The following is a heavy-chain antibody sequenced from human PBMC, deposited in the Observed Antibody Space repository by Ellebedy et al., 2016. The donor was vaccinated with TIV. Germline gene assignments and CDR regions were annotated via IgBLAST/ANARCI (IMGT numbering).Heavy chain of an antibody. Sequence: SETLSLTCSVSGGSISSSYWSWIRQPPGKGPEWIGYIYYSGSTNYNPSLKSRVPISVDMSKNQFSLKLSSVTAADTAVYYCAREEFDILTGYQKGFDHWGQGTLVTVSS. CDR2: IYYSGST. V-gene: IGHV4-59*01. CDR3: AREEFDILTGYQKGFDH. CDR1: GGSISSSY. D-gene: IGHD3-9*01. J-gene: IGHJ4*02.